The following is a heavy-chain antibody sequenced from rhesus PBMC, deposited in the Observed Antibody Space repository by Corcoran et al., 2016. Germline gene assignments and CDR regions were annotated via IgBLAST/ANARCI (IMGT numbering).Heavy chain of an antibody. Sequence: QVQLQESGPGLVKPSETLSLTCAVSGGSISDNYYWNWIRHPPGQGLEWIGKIYGGSGNTYYNPSLKSRVSISKDTSKNQFSLKVSSVTAADTAVFYCARVGISAGHQGDLWGQGLLVTVSA. V-gene: IGHV4S7*01. CDR2: IYGGSGNT. CDR3: ARVGISAGHQGDL. CDR1: GGSISDNYY. J-gene: IGHJ4*01. D-gene: IGHD1-44*01.